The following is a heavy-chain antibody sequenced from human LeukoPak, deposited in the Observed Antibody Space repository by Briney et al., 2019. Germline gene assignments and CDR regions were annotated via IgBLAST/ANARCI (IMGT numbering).Heavy chain of an antibody. D-gene: IGHD6-19*01. V-gene: IGHV1-2*02. CDR1: GYKFIDYY. CDR3: ARSGAAGTYSYYYMDV. CDR2: INPKSGGT. J-gene: IGHJ6*03. Sequence: GASVKVSRKASGYKFIDYYIHWVRQAPGQGFEWMGWINPKSGGTNYAQKFQGRITMTRDTSISTTYMELGGLTSDDTAVYYCARSGAAGTYSYYYMDVWGKETTVTVSS.